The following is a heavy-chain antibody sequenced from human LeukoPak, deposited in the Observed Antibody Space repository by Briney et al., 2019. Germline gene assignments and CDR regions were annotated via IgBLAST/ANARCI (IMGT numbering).Heavy chain of an antibody. Sequence: GGSLRISCAASGFTFSNYWMSWVRQAPGKGLEWVTNIHQDGNEKYYVDSVKGRFTISRDNAKNLLHLQMDSLRVEDTAVYYCARGDDFSGDYWGQGTLVTGSS. D-gene: IGHD3/OR15-3a*01. CDR1: GFTFSNYW. J-gene: IGHJ4*02. V-gene: IGHV3-7*04. CDR2: IHQDGNEK. CDR3: ARGDDFSGDY.